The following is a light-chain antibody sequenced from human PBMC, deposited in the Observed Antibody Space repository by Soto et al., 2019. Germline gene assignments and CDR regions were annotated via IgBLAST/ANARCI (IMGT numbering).Light chain of an antibody. CDR3: QQRKNWQVT. V-gene: IGKV3-11*01. CDR2: GAS. CDR1: QSVGTY. J-gene: IGKJ5*01. Sequence: EIVMTQSPATLSVSPGEIATFSCSASQSVGTYLAWYQQKPGQAPGLLIYGASNRATGIPARFSGSGSGTEFTLTISSLEPEDFAVYYCQQRKNWQVTFGQGTRLEIK.